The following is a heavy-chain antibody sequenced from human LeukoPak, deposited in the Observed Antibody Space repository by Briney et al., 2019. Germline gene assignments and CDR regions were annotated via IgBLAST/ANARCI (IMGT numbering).Heavy chain of an antibody. CDR2: ISGSGAST. CDR3: AKGSKAHPLRGSYLDY. Sequence: GGSLRLSCAAPGFTFSIYAMSWVRQAPEKGLEWVSAISGSGASTYYADSVKGRFTISRDNSKNTLYLQMNSLRAEDTAVYYCAKGSKAHPLRGSYLDYWGQGTLVTVSS. D-gene: IGHD1-26*01. V-gene: IGHV3-23*01. J-gene: IGHJ4*02. CDR1: GFTFSIYA.